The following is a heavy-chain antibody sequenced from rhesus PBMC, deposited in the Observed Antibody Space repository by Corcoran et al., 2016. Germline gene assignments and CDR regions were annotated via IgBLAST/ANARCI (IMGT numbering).Heavy chain of an antibody. CDR1: GGSISSSY. CDR3: ARYWTGSGCYAGLDS. J-gene: IGHJ6*01. Sequence: QLQLQESGPGLVKPSETLSVTCAVSGGSISSSYWSWIRQAPGKGLEWIGYIYGSGSSTNYNPSLKSRVTLSVDTAKNQLSLKLSSVTAADTAVYYCARYWTGSGCYAGLDSWGQGVVVTVSS. D-gene: IGHD2-21*01. CDR2: IYGSGSST. V-gene: IGHV4-169*01.